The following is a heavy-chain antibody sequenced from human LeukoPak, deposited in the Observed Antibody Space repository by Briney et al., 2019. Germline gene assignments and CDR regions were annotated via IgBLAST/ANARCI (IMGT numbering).Heavy chain of an antibody. CDR1: GYSFSTYW. CDR2: IYPGDSDT. D-gene: IGHD2-15*01. Sequence: GESLKISCKGSGYSFSTYWIGWVRQMPGKGLEWMGIIYPGDSDTRYNPSFQGQVTITADKSISTAYLQWTSLKASDTAMYYCASSSVVVVAGYYGMDVWGQGTTVIVSS. CDR3: ASSSVVVVAGYYGMDV. V-gene: IGHV5-51*01. J-gene: IGHJ6*02.